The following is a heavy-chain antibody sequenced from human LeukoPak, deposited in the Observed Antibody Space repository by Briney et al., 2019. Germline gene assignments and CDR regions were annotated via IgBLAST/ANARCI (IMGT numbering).Heavy chain of an antibody. D-gene: IGHD2-2*01. CDR1: GFTFSSYA. V-gene: IGHV3-23*01. J-gene: IGHJ6*03. Sequence: GGSLRLSCAASGFTFSSYAMSWVRQAPGKGLEWVSAISGSGGSTYYADSVKGRFTISRDNSKNTLYLQMNSLRAEDTAVYYCARDRAPYCSSTSCYACSMDVWGKGTTVTISS. CDR3: ARDRAPYCSSTSCYACSMDV. CDR2: ISGSGGST.